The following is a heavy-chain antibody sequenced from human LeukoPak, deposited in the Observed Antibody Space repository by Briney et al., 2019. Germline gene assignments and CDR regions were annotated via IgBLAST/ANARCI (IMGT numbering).Heavy chain of an antibody. D-gene: IGHD3-10*01. Sequence: PSETLSLTCTVSGVSISSYYWSWIRQPPGKGLEWIGYIYYSGSTNYNPSLKSRVTISVDTSKNQFSLKLSSVTAADTAVYYCARDLSYGSGSGWFDPWGQGTLVTVSS. CDR1: GVSISSYY. CDR2: IYYSGST. CDR3: ARDLSYGSGSGWFDP. J-gene: IGHJ5*02. V-gene: IGHV4-59*01.